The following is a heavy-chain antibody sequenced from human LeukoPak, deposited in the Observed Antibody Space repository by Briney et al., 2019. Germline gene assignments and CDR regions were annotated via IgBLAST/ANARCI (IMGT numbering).Heavy chain of an antibody. D-gene: IGHD3-10*01. J-gene: IGHJ4*02. CDR2: TSSDLNVK. CDR1: GFTFRNYV. CDR3: AREGYYGSGSPPSLYFDY. Sequence: GGSLGLSRAASGFTFRNYVIHWVRQAPGKGLEWVAVTSSDLNVKLYADSVKGRFTISRDNSRSTLYLQMNSLRPEDTAIYYCAREGYYGSGSPPSLYFDYWGQGTLVTVSS. V-gene: IGHV3-30-3*01.